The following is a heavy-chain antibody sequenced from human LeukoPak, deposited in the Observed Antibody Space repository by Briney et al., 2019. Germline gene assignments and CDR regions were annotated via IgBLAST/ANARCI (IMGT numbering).Heavy chain of an antibody. Sequence: SQTLSLTCTVSGGSISSGGYYWSWIRQHPGKGLEWIGYIYYSGSTYYNPSLRSRVTISVDTSKNQFSLKLSSVTAADTAVYYCARVPLSSGERGYFDYWGQGTLVTVSS. CDR2: IYYSGST. V-gene: IGHV4-31*03. J-gene: IGHJ4*02. D-gene: IGHD6-25*01. CDR1: GGSISSGGYY. CDR3: ARVPLSSGERGYFDY.